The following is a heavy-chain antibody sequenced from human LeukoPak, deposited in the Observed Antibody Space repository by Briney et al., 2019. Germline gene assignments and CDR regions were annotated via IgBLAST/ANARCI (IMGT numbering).Heavy chain of an antibody. D-gene: IGHD4-17*01. CDR2: IWYDGGSK. CDR3: ARERNGDYTLLY. J-gene: IGHJ4*01. V-gene: IGHV3-33*01. Sequence: YRGRSLRLSCAASGFTFSTYGMHWGRQAPGKGLEWVAVIWYDGGSKYYVDSVKGRFTISRDNSKNTLYLQMNSLRAEDTAVYYCARERNGDYTLLYWGQGSLVTVSS. CDR1: GFTFSTYG.